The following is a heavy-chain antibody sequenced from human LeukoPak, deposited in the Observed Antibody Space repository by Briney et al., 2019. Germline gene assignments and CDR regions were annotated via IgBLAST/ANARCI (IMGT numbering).Heavy chain of an antibody. D-gene: IGHD1-7*01. CDR3: ARTGGNFYFYYYVDV. CDR1: GGSFSGYY. V-gene: IGHV4-34*01. J-gene: IGHJ6*03. Sequence: SETLSLTCAVYGGSFSGYYWSWIRQPPGKGLEWIGEINHSGSTNYNPSLKSRVTISVDTSNNQFSLKLTSVTAADTAVYYCARTGGNFYFYYYVDVWGKGTTVTVSS. CDR2: INHSGST.